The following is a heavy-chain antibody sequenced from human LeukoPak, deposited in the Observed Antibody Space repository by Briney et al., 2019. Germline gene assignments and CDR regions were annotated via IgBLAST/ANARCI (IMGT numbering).Heavy chain of an antibody. CDR3: ARQGGGDFVDS. J-gene: IGHJ4*02. Sequence: SETLSLTCFVSNGSITSTSYWAWIRQSPGKGLEWIGTTSSGGSAYYKTSLKSRVPISVDTSKTQLSLRLTSVTAADTAVYYCARQGGGDFVDSWGQGTLVSVS. V-gene: IGHV4-39*01. D-gene: IGHD4-17*01. CDR1: NGSITSTSY. CDR2: TSSGGSA.